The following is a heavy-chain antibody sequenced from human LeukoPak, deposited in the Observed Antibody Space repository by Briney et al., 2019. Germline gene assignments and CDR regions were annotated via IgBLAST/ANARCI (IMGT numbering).Heavy chain of an antibody. CDR1: GFTFSSYS. Sequence: PGGSLRLSCAASGFTFSSYSMNWVRQAPGKGLEWVANIKQDGSEKYYVDSVKGRFTISRDNAKNSLYLQMNSLRAEDTAVYYCARDSSGWFDYWGQGTLVTVSS. CDR2: IKQDGSEK. D-gene: IGHD6-19*01. V-gene: IGHV3-7*01. CDR3: ARDSSGWFDY. J-gene: IGHJ4*02.